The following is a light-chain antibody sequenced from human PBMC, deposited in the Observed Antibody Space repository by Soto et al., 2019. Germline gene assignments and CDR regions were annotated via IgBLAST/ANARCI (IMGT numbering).Light chain of an antibody. CDR2: DAS. V-gene: IGKV3-11*01. Sequence: SPSSLSASVGDRVTITCRASLPISNYLAWYQQKPGKIPNLLIYDASNRATGIPARFSGSGSGTDFTLAISSLEPEDFAVYYCQQRSNWPPVTFGGGTKVDIK. J-gene: IGKJ4*01. CDR3: QQRSNWPPVT. CDR1: LPISNY.